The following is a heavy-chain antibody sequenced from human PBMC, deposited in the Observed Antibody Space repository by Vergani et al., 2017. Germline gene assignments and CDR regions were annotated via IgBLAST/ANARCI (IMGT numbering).Heavy chain of an antibody. CDR2: LNPTTGHT. V-gene: IGHV1-46*01. CDR1: GGTFSSYA. CDR3: ARSIGYCAGATCRAYYFDH. J-gene: IGHJ5*02. D-gene: IGHD2-21*01. Sequence: QVQLVQSGAEVKKPGSSVKVSCKASGGTFSSYAINWLRQAPGQAFEWMGILNPTTGHTTSAQKFMGRVDMTRDPSTDTSTRTVQMTLSSLRSEDTAVXYCARSIGYCAGATCRAYYFDHWGQGTRVTVSS.